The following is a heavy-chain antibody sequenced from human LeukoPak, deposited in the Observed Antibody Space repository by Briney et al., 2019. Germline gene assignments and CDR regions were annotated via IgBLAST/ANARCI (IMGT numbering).Heavy chain of an antibody. CDR1: GFTFSSYA. CDR2: ISYDGSNK. J-gene: IGHJ5*02. D-gene: IGHD3-16*01. Sequence: RGSLRLSCAASGFTFSSYAMHWVRQAPGKGLEWVAVISYDGSNKYYADSVKGRFTISRDNSKNTLYLQMNSLRAEDTAVYYCARDRSAYDYGFNWFDPWGQGTLVTVSS. V-gene: IGHV3-30-3*01. CDR3: ARDRSAYDYGFNWFDP.